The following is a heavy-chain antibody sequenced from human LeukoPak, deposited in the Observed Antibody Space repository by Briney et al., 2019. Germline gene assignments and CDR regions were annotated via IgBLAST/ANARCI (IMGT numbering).Heavy chain of an antibody. D-gene: IGHD2-8*01. V-gene: IGHV4-59*12. CDR2: IYYSGRT. CDR3: AREMGYYYYYYMDV. CDR1: GASISNYY. J-gene: IGHJ6*03. Sequence: SETLSLTCTVSGASISNYYWSWIRQPPGKGLEWIGYIYYSGRTNYNPSLKSRVTISVDTSKNQFSLKLSSVTAADTAVYYCAREMGYYYYYYMDVWGKGTTVTISS.